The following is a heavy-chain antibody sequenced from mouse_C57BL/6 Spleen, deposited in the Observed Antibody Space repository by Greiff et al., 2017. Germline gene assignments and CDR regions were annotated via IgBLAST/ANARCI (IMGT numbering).Heavy chain of an antibody. D-gene: IGHD1-1*01. J-gene: IGHJ4*01. Sequence: QVQLQQPGAELVKPGASVKLSCKASGYTFTSYWMHWVKQRPGQGLAWIGMIHPNSGSTNYNEKFKSKATLTVDKSSSTAYMQLSSLTSEDSAVYYCARSLYYYGSSYGAMDYWGQGTSVTVSS. V-gene: IGHV1-64*01. CDR3: ARSLYYYGSSYGAMDY. CDR1: GYTFTSYW. CDR2: IHPNSGST.